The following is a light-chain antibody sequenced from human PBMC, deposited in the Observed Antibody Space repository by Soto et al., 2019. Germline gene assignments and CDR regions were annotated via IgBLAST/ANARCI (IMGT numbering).Light chain of an antibody. CDR3: NSYTTSSAMV. CDR2: EVT. J-gene: IGLJ2*01. Sequence: QSALTQPPSVSGSPGQSITISCTGTSSDVGGYNYVSWYQQHPGKAPKLMIYEVTNRPSGVSNRFSGSKSGNTASLTISGLQAEDEADYYCNSYTTSSAMVFGGGTQVTVL. CDR1: SSDVGGYNY. V-gene: IGLV2-14*01.